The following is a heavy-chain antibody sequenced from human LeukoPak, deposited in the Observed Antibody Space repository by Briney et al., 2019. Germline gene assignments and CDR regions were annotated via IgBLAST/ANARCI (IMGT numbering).Heavy chain of an antibody. CDR1: RFTFSSYG. CDR3: AREGMGTTFSAWFDP. CDR2: VSSDGSID. D-gene: IGHD1-7*01. J-gene: IGHJ5*02. Sequence: GGSLRLSCAASRFTFSSYGMHWVRQAPGKGLEWVAVVSSDGSIDYYADSVRGRFTVSRDNSKNTMFLQFNTLRPEDTAVYYCAREGMGTTFSAWFDPWGQGTLVTVSS. V-gene: IGHV3-30*03.